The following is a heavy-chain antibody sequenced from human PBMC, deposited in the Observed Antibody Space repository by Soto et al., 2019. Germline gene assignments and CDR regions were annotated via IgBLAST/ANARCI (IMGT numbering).Heavy chain of an antibody. Sequence: SETLSLTCTVSGGSISSYYWSWIRQPPGKGLEWIGYIYYSGSTNYNPSLKSRVTISVDTSKNQFSLKLSSVTAADTAVYYCASSGSGIRYYYYGMDVWGQGTTVTVSS. CDR3: ASSGSGIRYYYYGMDV. V-gene: IGHV4-59*01. CDR2: IYYSGST. D-gene: IGHD3-10*01. J-gene: IGHJ6*02. CDR1: GGSISSYY.